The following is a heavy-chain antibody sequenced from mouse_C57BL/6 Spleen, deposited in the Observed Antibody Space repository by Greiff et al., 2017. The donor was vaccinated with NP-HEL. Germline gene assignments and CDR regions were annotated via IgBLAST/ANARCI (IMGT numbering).Heavy chain of an antibody. CDR1: GFTFTDYY. CDR3: ARWGPRGFDY. CDR2: IRNKANGYTT. J-gene: IGHJ2*01. Sequence: EVQRVESGGGLVQPGGSLSLSCAASGFTFTDYYMSWVRQPPGKALEWLGFIRNKANGYTTEYSASVKGRFTISRDNSQSILYLQMNALRAEDSATYYCARWGPRGFDYWGQGTTLTVSS. V-gene: IGHV7-3*01.